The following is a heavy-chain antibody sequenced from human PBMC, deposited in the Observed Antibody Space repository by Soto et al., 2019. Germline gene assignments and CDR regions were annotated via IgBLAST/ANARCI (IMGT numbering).Heavy chain of an antibody. D-gene: IGHD3-10*01. Sequence: QVQLQQWGAGLLKPSETLSLTCAVYGGSFSGYYWSWIRQPPGKGLEWIGEINHSGSTNYNPSLKSRVTISVDTSKNQFSLKLSSVTAADTAVYYCATHVSLWNDAFDIWGQGTMVTVSS. CDR3: ATHVSLWNDAFDI. CDR1: GGSFSGYY. CDR2: INHSGST. J-gene: IGHJ3*02. V-gene: IGHV4-34*01.